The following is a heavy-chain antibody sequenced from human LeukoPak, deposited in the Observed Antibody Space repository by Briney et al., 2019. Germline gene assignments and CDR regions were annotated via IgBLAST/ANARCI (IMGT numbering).Heavy chain of an antibody. V-gene: IGHV1-3*01. CDR1: QYTFSDYA. J-gene: IGHJ4*02. CDR2: IDAGNGRT. CDR3: ARGRWTGVARGSYYFDY. D-gene: IGHD3-10*01. Sequence: ASVKVSCKASQYTFSDYAIHWVHQAPGQRLEWMGWIDAGNGRTKYSQSFQGRVTIIRDTSATTAYMELSGLTSEDTATYYCARGRWTGVARGSYYFDYWGQGTLVSVST.